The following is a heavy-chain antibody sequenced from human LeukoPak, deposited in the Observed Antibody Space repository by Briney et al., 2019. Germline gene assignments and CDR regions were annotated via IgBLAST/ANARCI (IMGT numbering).Heavy chain of an antibody. CDR3: ATDREVDIVATIWKGPAQ. Sequence: GASVKVSCKVSGYTLTELSMHWVRQAPGKGLEWMGGFDPEDGETFYAQKFQGRVTMTEDTSTDTAYMALSSLRSEDTAVYYCATDREVDIVATIWKGPAQWGQGTLVTVSS. V-gene: IGHV1-24*01. CDR2: FDPEDGET. J-gene: IGHJ4*02. CDR1: GYTLTELS. D-gene: IGHD5-12*01.